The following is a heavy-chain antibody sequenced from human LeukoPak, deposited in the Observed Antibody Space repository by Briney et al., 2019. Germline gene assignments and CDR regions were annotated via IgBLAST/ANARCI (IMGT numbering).Heavy chain of an antibody. D-gene: IGHD3-9*01. CDR2: IKGDGSHT. V-gene: IGHV3-74*01. CDR1: GFNFGNYW. Sequence: GGSLRLSCAASGFNFGNYWMHWVRQAPGKGLVWVSRIKGDGSHTIYADSVKGRFTISRDNAKNTLYLQMKSLRAEDTAVYYCVRDWDHFDFDSWGQGTLVTVSS. J-gene: IGHJ5*01. CDR3: VRDWDHFDFDS.